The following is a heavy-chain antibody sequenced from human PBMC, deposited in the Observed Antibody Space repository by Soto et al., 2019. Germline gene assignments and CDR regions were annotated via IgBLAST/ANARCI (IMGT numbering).Heavy chain of an antibody. V-gene: IGHV3-9*01. D-gene: IGHD3-10*01. CDR1: GFTFDDYA. CDR2: ISWNSGSI. Sequence: GGSLRLSCAASGFTFDDYAMHWVRQAPGKGLEWVSGISWNSGSIGYADSVKGRFTISRDNAKNSLYLQMNSLRAEDTALYYCAKDHRSWRSVGFADGWVSYYFDYWGQGTLVTVSS. CDR3: AKDHRSWRSVGFADGWVSYYFDY. J-gene: IGHJ4*02.